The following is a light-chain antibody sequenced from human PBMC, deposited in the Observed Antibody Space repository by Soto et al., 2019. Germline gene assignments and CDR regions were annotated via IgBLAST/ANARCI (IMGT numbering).Light chain of an antibody. V-gene: IGKV1-5*03. CDR1: QSISSW. Sequence: DIQMTQSPSTLSASVGDRVTITCRASQSISSWLARYQQKPGKAPKLLIYKASSLESGVPSRFSGSGSGTEFTITISSLQPDDFATYYCQQYNSYWTFGQGTKVEIK. CDR2: KAS. CDR3: QQYNSYWT. J-gene: IGKJ1*01.